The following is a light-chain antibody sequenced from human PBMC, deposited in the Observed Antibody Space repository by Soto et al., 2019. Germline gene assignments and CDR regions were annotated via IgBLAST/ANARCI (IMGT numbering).Light chain of an antibody. CDR2: GAS. Sequence: EIVMTQSPATLSVPPGERATLSCRASQSVSGNLAWYQQKPGQAPRLLIYGASTRATGIPARFSVSGSGSEFTLTISSPLSEDFAVDDCQEDNDWPPVTFGGGTKVEIK. J-gene: IGKJ4*01. CDR1: QSVSGN. V-gene: IGKV3-15*01. CDR3: QEDNDWPPVT.